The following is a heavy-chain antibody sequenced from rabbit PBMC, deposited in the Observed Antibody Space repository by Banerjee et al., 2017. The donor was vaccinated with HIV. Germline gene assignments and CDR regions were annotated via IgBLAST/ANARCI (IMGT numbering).Heavy chain of an antibody. CDR3: AGANNVGYRNFNL. D-gene: IGHD3-1*01. V-gene: IGHV1S43*01. CDR2: IATRDGST. J-gene: IGHJ4*01. CDR1: GIDFSNYFR. Sequence: QSLEESGGGLVQPEGSLTLTCKASGIDFSNYFRMYWVRQAPGKGLELIAWIATRDGSTWYATWVNGRFTITRSTSLHTVTLQMTSLTAADTATYFCAGANNVGYRNFNLWGQGTLVTVS.